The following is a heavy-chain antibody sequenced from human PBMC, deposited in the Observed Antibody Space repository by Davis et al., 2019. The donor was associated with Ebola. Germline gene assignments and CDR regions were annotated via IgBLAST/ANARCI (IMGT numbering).Heavy chain of an antibody. CDR1: GFTFSDYY. V-gene: IGHV3-11*01. Sequence: GGSLRLSCAASGFTFSDYYMSWIRQAPGKGLEWVSYISSSGSTIYYADSVKGRFTISRDNAKNSLSLQMNSLRTEDTALYYCAKAPFLEGAFDMWGQGTMVTVSS. CDR3: AKAPFLEGAFDM. CDR2: ISSSGSTI. J-gene: IGHJ3*02. D-gene: IGHD2/OR15-2a*01.